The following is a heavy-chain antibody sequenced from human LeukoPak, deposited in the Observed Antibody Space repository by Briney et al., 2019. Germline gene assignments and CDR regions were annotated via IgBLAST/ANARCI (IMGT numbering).Heavy chain of an antibody. CDR2: ISSSSSYI. D-gene: IGHD3/OR15-3a*01. J-gene: IGHJ5*02. Sequence: GGSLRLSCAASGFTFSSYGMHWVRQAPGKGLEWVSSISSSSSYIYYADSVKGRFTISRDNAKNSLYLQMNSLRAEDTAVYYCAREMDWSFDPWGQGTLVTVSS. CDR3: AREMDWSFDP. CDR1: GFTFSSYG. V-gene: IGHV3-21*01.